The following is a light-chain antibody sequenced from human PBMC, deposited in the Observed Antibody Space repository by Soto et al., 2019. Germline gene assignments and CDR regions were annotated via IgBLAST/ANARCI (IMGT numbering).Light chain of an antibody. CDR1: GSDIAGYNY. CDR3: SSYAGGIKWV. CDR2: EVT. V-gene: IGLV2-14*01. Sequence: QSALTQPASVSGSLGQSITISCTGTGSDIAGYNYISWYQQLPGKAPKLMIYEVTIRPSGISNRFSGSKSGNTASLTVSGLQAEDEADYYCSSYAGGIKWVFGGGTKLTVL. J-gene: IGLJ3*02.